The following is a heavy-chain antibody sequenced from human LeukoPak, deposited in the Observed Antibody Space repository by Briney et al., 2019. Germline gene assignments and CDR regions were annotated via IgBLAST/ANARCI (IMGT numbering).Heavy chain of an antibody. CDR3: ARAGIPGYCTNVTCSNWLDP. CDR2: IIPMFGTP. D-gene: IGHD2-8*01. Sequence: SVKVSCKASGYTFTSYDINWVRQATGQGLEWMGGIIPMFGTPNYAQRLQGRVTITADKSTKTAYMELSSLRSEDTAVYYCARAGIPGYCTNVTCSNWLDPWGQGTLVTVSS. CDR1: GYTFTSYD. J-gene: IGHJ5*02. V-gene: IGHV1-69*06.